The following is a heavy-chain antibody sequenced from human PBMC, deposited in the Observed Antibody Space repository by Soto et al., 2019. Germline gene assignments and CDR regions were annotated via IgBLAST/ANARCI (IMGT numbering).Heavy chain of an antibody. CDR1: GYSFTSYW. J-gene: IGHJ6*04. Sequence: GESLQISCKGSGYSFTSYWISWVRQMPGKGLEWIGRIDPSDSYTNYSPSFQGHVTISADKSISTAYLQWSSLKASDTAMYYCARQEPTVTIVRERYGMEVWGEGTKVTVSS. D-gene: IGHD4-4*01. V-gene: IGHV5-10-1*01. CDR3: ARQEPTVTIVRERYGMEV. CDR2: IDPSDSYT.